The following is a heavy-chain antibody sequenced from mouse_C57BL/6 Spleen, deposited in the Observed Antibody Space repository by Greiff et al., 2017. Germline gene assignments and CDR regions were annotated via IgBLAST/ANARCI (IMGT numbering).Heavy chain of an antibody. J-gene: IGHJ2*01. Sequence: VQLQQSGAELARPGASVKLSCKASGYTFTSYGISWVKQRTGQGLEWIGEIYPRSGNTYYTEKFKGKATLTADKSSSTAYMELRSLTSEDSAVYICTRMDYGLHFGCRGTGTTLTASS. CDR3: TRMDYGLHFGC. D-gene: IGHD1-1*02. V-gene: IGHV1-81*01. CDR1: GYTFTSYG. CDR2: IYPRSGNT.